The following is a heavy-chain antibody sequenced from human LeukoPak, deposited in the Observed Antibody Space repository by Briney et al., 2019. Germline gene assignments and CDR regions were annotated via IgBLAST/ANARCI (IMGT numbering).Heavy chain of an antibody. V-gene: IGHV3-30*02. D-gene: IGHD5-18*01. CDR3: ATKGYTYASY. CDR1: GFTFSHYG. CDR2: IRYDGNNK. Sequence: GGSLRLSCAASGFTFSHYGMHWVRQAPGKGLEWVAFIRYDGNNKFYTDSVKGRFTISRDNSKNTLYLQMNSLRAEDTAVYYCATKGYTYASYWGHGTMVTVSS. J-gene: IGHJ3*01.